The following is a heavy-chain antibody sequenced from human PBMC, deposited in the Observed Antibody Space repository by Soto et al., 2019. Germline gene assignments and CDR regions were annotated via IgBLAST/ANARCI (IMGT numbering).Heavy chain of an antibody. CDR1: GFTFSSYG. V-gene: IGHV3-33*01. CDR3: AREQRRWLQLGRGMDV. Sequence: GGSLRLSCAASGFTFSSYGMHWVRQAPGKGLEWVAVIWYDGSNKYYADSVKGRFTISRDNSKNTLYLQMNSLRAEDTAVYYCAREQRRWLQLGRGMDVWGQGTTVTVSS. D-gene: IGHD5-12*01. CDR2: IWYDGSNK. J-gene: IGHJ6*02.